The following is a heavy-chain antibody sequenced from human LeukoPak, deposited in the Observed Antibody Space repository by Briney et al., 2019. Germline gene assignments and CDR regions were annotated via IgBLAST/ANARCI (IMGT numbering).Heavy chain of an antibody. D-gene: IGHD3-22*01. CDR3: TRRYNYDSSGYYYVRDAFDI. CDR2: IRSKSNGGTT. J-gene: IGHJ3*02. CDR1: GFTFADYA. V-gene: IGHV3-49*03. Sequence: GGSLRLSCTTSGFTFADYAMSWFRQAPGKGLEWVGFIRSKSNGGTTHYAASVEGRFTISRDDSNSIAYLQMNSLKTEDTAVYYCTRRYNYDSSGYYYVRDAFDIWGQGTMVTVSS.